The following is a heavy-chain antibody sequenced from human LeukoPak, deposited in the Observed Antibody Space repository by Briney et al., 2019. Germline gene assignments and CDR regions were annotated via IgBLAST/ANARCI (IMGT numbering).Heavy chain of an antibody. CDR1: GFTFSSYW. CDR3: AREGSNYYFDY. J-gene: IGHJ4*02. V-gene: IGHV3-7*01. D-gene: IGHD4-11*01. CDR2: IKQDGSEK. Sequence: GGSLRLSCAASGFTFSSYWMSWVRQAPGKGLEWVANIKQDGSEKYYVDSAKGRFTISRDNAKNSLYLQMNCLRAEDTAVYYCAREGSNYYFDYWGQGTLVTVSS.